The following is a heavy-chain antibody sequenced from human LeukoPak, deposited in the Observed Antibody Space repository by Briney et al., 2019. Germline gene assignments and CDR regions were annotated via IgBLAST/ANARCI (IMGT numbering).Heavy chain of an antibody. CDR1: GFTFSDHF. CDR3: ARVSATTGGTDALDL. CDR2: IRRKPQSYTT. D-gene: IGHD1-1*01. V-gene: IGHV3-72*01. Sequence: GGSPRLSCAASGFTFSDHFMDWVRQAPGKGLEWVGRIRRKPQSYTTEYAASVKGRFTFSRDDSKNSLYLQMNSLETEDTAVYHCARVSATTGGTDALDLWGQGTMVTVSS. J-gene: IGHJ3*01.